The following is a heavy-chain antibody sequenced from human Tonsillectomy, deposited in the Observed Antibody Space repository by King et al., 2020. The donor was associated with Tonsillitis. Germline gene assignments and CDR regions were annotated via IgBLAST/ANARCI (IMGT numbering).Heavy chain of an antibody. J-gene: IGHJ4*02. CDR3: ARDIGAAAGTSPGY. Sequence: QLVQSGAEVEKPGASVKVSCKASGYTFTSYGINWVRQAPGQGLEWMRWISGYNGYTNYAQRLQGRVTMTTDTSTSTAYMELRSLRSDDTAMYYCARDIGAAAGTSPGYWGQGTLVTVSS. D-gene: IGHD6-13*01. CDR1: GYTFTSYG. CDR2: ISGYNGYT. V-gene: IGHV1-18*01.